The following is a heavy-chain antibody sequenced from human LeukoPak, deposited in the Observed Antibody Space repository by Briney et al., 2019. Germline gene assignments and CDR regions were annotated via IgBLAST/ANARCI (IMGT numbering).Heavy chain of an antibody. J-gene: IGHJ4*02. D-gene: IGHD3-10*01. CDR2: ISAYNGNT. Sequence: ASVKVSCKASGYTFTSYGISWVRQAPGQGLEWMGWISAYNGNTNYAQKLQGRVTMTTDTSTSTAYMELRSLRSDDTAVYYCAVTYYYGSGSAYFDYWGQGTLVTVSS. CDR3: AVTYYYGSGSAYFDY. CDR1: GYTFTSYG. V-gene: IGHV1-18*01.